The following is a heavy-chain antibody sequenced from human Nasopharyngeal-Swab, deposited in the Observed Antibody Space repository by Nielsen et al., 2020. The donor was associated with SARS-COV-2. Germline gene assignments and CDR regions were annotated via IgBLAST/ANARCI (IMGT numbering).Heavy chain of an antibody. D-gene: IGHD5-18*01. CDR3: SRIPRVGGYSYGYDY. J-gene: IGHJ4*02. CDR2: INPNSGGT. V-gene: IGHV1-2*06. Sequence: ASVKVSCKASGYSFTDYFMEWVRLAPGQGLEGMGRINPNSGGTNYAKKFQGRVAMTRDASLSTGTMELSGLTSDDTAVYFCSRIPRVGGYSYGYDYWGQGTLVTVSS. CDR1: GYSFTDYF.